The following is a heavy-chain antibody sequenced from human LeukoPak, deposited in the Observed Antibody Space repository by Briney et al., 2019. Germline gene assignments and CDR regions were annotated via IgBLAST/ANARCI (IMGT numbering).Heavy chain of an antibody. Sequence: GESLKISCAASGFTFDDYGMSWVRQAPGKGLEWVSGINWNGGSTGYADSVKGRFTISRDNAKNSLYLQMNSLRAEDTAWYYCAREPDGYSSSWYGSAFDIWGQGTMVTVSS. J-gene: IGHJ3*02. CDR2: INWNGGST. CDR1: GFTFDDYG. D-gene: IGHD6-13*01. V-gene: IGHV3-20*04. CDR3: AREPDGYSSSWYGSAFDI.